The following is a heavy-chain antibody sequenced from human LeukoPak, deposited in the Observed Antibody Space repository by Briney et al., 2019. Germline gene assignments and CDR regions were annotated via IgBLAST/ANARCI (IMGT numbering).Heavy chain of an antibody. CDR3: ASHEEWELLYYFDY. CDR2: ISSSSSYI. CDR1: GFTFSTYG. J-gene: IGHJ4*02. D-gene: IGHD1-26*01. V-gene: IGHV3-21*01. Sequence: GGCLRLACAASGFTFSTYGMNCVRHPPGKWLDWVSSISSSSSYIYYADSVKGRFTISRDNAKNSLYLQMNSLRAEDTAVYYCASHEEWELLYYFDYWGQGTLVTVSS.